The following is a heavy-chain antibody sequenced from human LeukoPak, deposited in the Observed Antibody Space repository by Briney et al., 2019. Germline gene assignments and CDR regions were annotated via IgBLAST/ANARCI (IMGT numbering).Heavy chain of an antibody. CDR3: AKAKRPGKGQYQLLYEVDY. CDR2: ISGSGGST. J-gene: IGHJ4*02. D-gene: IGHD2-2*02. CDR1: GFTFSSYA. V-gene: IGHV3-23*01. Sequence: GGSLRLSCAASGFTFSSYAMSWVRQAPGKGLEWVSAISGSGGSTYYADSVKGRFTISRDNSKNTLYLQMNSLRAEDTAVYCCAKAKRPGKGQYQLLYEVDYWGQGTLVTVSS.